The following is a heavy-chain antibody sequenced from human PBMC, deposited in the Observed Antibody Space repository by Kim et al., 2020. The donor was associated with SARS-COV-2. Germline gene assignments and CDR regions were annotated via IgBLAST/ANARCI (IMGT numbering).Heavy chain of an antibody. CDR1: GGSISSSSYY. CDR3: ARRWFGELYFDY. CDR2: MYYSGST. D-gene: IGHD3-10*01. V-gene: IGHV4-39*01. J-gene: IGHJ4*02. Sequence: SETLSLTCTVSGGSISSSSYYWGWIRQPPGKGLEWIGSMYYSGSTHYNPSLKSRVTISVDTSKNQFSLKLSSVTAADTAVYYCARRWFGELYFDYWGQGTLVTVSS.